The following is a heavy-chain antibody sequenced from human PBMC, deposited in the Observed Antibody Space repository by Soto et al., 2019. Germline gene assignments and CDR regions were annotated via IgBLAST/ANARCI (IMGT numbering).Heavy chain of an antibody. CDR2: MSYDGSRQ. CDR1: GSSLINYD. J-gene: IGHJ4*02. D-gene: IGHD6-6*01. CDR3: AKGAWYGSSSSSDS. Sequence: QVQLVESGGGVVQPGRSLRLSCAASGSSLINYDMHWVRQAPGKGLEWVAVMSYDGSRQFYADSVRGRFSVSRDISKSALYLQMSSLRIEDTAIYYGAKGAWYGSSSSSDSWGQGTQVAVSS. V-gene: IGHV3-30*18.